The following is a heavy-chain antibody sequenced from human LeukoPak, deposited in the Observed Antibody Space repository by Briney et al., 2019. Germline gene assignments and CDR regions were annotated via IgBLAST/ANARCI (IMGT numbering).Heavy chain of an antibody. CDR2: IYYSGST. CDR1: GGSLSSYY. D-gene: IGHD6-25*01. V-gene: IGHV4-59*01. CDR3: AATLIAATFDY. Sequence: SETLSLTCTVSGGSLSSYYWSWIRQPPGKGLEWIGYIYYSGSTNYNPSLKSRVTISVDTSKNQFSLKLSSVTAADTAVYYCAATLIAATFDYWGQGTLVTVSS. J-gene: IGHJ4*02.